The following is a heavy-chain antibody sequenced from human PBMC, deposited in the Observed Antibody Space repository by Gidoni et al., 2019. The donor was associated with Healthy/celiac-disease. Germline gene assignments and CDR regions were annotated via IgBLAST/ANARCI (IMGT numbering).Heavy chain of an antibody. D-gene: IGHD3-3*01. J-gene: IGHJ4*02. CDR1: GGSISSSSYY. CDR2: IYYSGST. Sequence: QLQLQESGPGLVKPSETLSLPCTVPGGSISSSSYYWGWIRQPPGKGLEWIGSIYYSGSTYYNPSLKSRVTISVDTSKNQFSLKLSSVTAADTAVYYCARERGADFWSGYYQGYYFDYWGQGTLVTVSS. V-gene: IGHV4-39*07. CDR3: ARERGADFWSGYYQGYYFDY.